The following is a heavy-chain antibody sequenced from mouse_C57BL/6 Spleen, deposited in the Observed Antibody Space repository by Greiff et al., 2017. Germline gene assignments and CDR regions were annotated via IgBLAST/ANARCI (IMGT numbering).Heavy chain of an antibody. CDR1: GYAFSSSW. CDR2: IYPGDGDT. J-gene: IGHJ4*01. V-gene: IGHV1-82*01. Sequence: QVQLQQSGPELVKPGASVKISCKASGYAFSSSWMNWVKQGPGKGLEWIGRIYPGDGDTNYNGKFKGKATLTADKSSSTAYMQLSSLTSEDSAVYFCARNPSNYYAMDYWGQGTSVTVSS. D-gene: IGHD2-10*02. CDR3: ARNPSNYYAMDY.